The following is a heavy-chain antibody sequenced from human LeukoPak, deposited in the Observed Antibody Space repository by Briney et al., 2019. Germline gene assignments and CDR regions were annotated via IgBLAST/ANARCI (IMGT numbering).Heavy chain of an antibody. J-gene: IGHJ5*02. CDR1: DGSISPYY. CDR3: ARETLEGKFDP. V-gene: IGHV4-59*01. Sequence: SETLSLTCAVSDGSISPYYWNWLRQPPGKGLEWVGHIHYTGSTNYNPSLKSRVTISMDTSKNQFSLKLSSVTAADTAIYYCARETLEGKFDPWGQGILVTVSS. D-gene: IGHD1-1*01. CDR2: IHYTGST.